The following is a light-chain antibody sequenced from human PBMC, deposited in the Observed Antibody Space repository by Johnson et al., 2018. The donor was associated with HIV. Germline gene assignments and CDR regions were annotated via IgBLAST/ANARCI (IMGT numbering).Light chain of an antibody. CDR2: DNY. J-gene: IGLJ1*01. CDR1: SSNIGNNY. Sequence: QSVLTQPPSVSAAPGQKVTISCSGSSSNIGNNYVSWYQQLPGTAPKLLIYDNYKRPSGIPDRISGSKSGTSATLGITGLQTGDEADYYCGTWDSSLSANVFGTGTKVTVL. CDR3: GTWDSSLSANV. V-gene: IGLV1-51*01.